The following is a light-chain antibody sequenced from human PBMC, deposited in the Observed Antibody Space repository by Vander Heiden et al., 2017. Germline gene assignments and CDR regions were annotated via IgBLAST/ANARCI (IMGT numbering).Light chain of an antibody. CDR2: DAS. V-gene: IGKV1-33*01. CDR1: QDINSY. Sequence: DIQMTQSQSSLSASVGDRVTITCQASQDINSYLNWYQQKPGKAPKLLIFDASNLLTGVSSRFSGSGSGTEYSFTINSLQPEDIGTYYCQQYDNVPQITFGGGTKVEI. CDR3: QQYDNVPQIT. J-gene: IGKJ4*01.